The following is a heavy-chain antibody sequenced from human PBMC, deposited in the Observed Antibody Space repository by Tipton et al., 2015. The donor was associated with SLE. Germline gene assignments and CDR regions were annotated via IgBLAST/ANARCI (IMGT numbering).Heavy chain of an antibody. CDR3: ARGGEQLVRYYYYGMDV. D-gene: IGHD6-6*01. CDR1: GGSIRGYY. Sequence: LRLSCTVSGGSIRGYYWSWIRQPPGKELEWIGYIYYSGSTNYNPSLKSRVTISVDTSKNQFSLKLSSVTAADTAVYYCARGGEQLVRYYYYGMDVWGQGTTVTVSS. J-gene: IGHJ6*02. V-gene: IGHV4-59*01. CDR2: IYYSGST.